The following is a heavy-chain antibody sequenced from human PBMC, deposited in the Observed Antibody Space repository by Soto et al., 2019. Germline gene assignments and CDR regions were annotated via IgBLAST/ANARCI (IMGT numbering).Heavy chain of an antibody. CDR1: GSSVSVVHC. J-gene: IGHJ5*02. V-gene: IGHV4-38-2*02. CDR3: AREGLMVRGVITRWFDP. CDR2: IYHSGRT. Sequence: SEALSLSCGVSGSSVSVVHCWGWLRQRRGMGLEWMGMIYHSGRTCYTPPLKRRVTISVDTSKNQFSLKLSSVTAADTAVYYCAREGLMVRGVITRWFDPWGQGTLVTVSS. D-gene: IGHD3-10*01.